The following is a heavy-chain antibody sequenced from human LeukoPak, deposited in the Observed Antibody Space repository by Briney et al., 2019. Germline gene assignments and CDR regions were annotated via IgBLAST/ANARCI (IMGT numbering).Heavy chain of an antibody. Sequence: ASVKVSCKASGYTFTSYYMHWVRQAPGQGLEWMGMINPSCGSASYAQKFQGRVTITRDASTSTVYMELSSLSSEDQAVYSCARAKLWHQGDYWGQGTLVTVSS. D-gene: IGHD3-16*01. V-gene: IGHV1-46*01. J-gene: IGHJ4*02. CDR2: INPSCGSA. CDR3: ARAKLWHQGDY. CDR1: GYTFTSYY.